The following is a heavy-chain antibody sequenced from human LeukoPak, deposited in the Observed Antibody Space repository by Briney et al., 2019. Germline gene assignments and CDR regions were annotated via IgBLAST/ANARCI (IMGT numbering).Heavy chain of an antibody. CDR1: GGSISSYY. V-gene: IGHV4-4*07. CDR3: ARDHYYDSLSSPNWFDP. J-gene: IGHJ5*02. Sequence: SETLSLTCTVSGGSISSYYWSWIRQPAGKGLEWIGRIYTSGSTNYNPSLKSRVTMSVDTSKNQFSLKLSSVTAADTAVYYCARDHYYDSLSSPNWFDPWGQGTLVTVSS. CDR2: IYTSGST. D-gene: IGHD3-22*01.